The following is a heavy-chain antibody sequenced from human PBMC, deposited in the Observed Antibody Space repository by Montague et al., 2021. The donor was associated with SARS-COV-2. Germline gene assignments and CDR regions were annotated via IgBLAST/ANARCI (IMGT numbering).Heavy chain of an antibody. V-gene: IGHV4-39*02. CDR3: AITSKLRASSSGNYYYHAMHV. CDR1: GGTISSSTYY. J-gene: IGHJ6*02. D-gene: IGHD3-16*01. CDR2: LYNGGIT. Sequence: SETLSLTCNVSGGTISSSTYYWGRIRQPPGKGMEWLENLYNGGITYHSPSLKSRVTISVDTSKNYFSLNMASVTAADTAVYYCAITSKLRASSSGNYYYHAMHVWGQGTTVTVSS.